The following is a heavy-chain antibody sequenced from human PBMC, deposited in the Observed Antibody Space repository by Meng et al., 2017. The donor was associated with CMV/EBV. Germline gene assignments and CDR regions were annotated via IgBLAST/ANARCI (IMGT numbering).Heavy chain of an antibody. V-gene: IGHV3-20*03. CDR3: ARFYYDSSGPLFDY. CDR2: INWNGRST. CDR1: GLTVDGYG. Sequence: ASGLTVDGYGTGLVRQAPGKGLEWLSGINWNGRSTDYAGSVQGRFTISRDNAETSLYLQMNSLRAEDTALYYCARFYYDSSGPLFDYWGQGTLVTVSS. D-gene: IGHD3-22*01. J-gene: IGHJ4*02.